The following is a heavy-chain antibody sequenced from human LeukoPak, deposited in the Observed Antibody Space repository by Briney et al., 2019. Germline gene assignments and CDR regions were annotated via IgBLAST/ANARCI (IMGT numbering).Heavy chain of an antibody. J-gene: IGHJ6*02. Sequence: SETLSLTCTVSGGSISSCYWSWIRQPPGKGLEWIGYIYYSGSTNYNPSLKSRVTISVDTSKNQFSLKLSSVTAADTAVYYCARVRSSRWLAIKNYYYYGMDVWGQGTTVTVSS. V-gene: IGHV4-59*01. CDR3: ARVRSSRWLAIKNYYYYGMDV. CDR2: IYYSGST. D-gene: IGHD6-19*01. CDR1: GGSISSCY.